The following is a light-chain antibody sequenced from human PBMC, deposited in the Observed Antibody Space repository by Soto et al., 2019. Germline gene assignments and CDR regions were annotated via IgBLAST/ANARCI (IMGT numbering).Light chain of an antibody. CDR2: AVY. J-gene: IGLJ3*02. Sequence: QSALTQPPSASGSPGQSVTISCTGTSNDIGAYDYVSWYQQHPGKAPKLIIYAVYKRPSGVPDRFSGSKSGNTASLIVSGLQTEDEADYYCGSHAGNSNLVFGGGTKLTVL. CDR1: SNDIGAYDY. V-gene: IGLV2-8*01. CDR3: GSHAGNSNLV.